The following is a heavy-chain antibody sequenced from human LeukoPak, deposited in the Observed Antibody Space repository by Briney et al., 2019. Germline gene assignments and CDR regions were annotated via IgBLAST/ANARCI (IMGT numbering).Heavy chain of an antibody. CDR1: GASISSYY. CDR2: IYYSGSTT. CDR3: ARRDSSRWREGSFDI. V-gene: IGHV4-59*01. Sequence: SETLSLTCTVSGASISSYYWTWIRQPPGKGLEWIGYIYYSGSTTSFNPSLKSRVTISLDTSKNQFSLKLSSVTTADTAVYYCARRDSSRWREGSFDIWGQGTMVTVSS. D-gene: IGHD4-11*01. J-gene: IGHJ3*02.